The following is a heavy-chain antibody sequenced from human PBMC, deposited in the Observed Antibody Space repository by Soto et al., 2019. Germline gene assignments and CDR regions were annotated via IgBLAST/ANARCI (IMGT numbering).Heavy chain of an antibody. Sequence: ASVKVSCKASGYPFSDSQIHWLLRAPGQGLEWMGRINPKSDDTNYAQKFQGRVTMTRDTSIDTAYLELTGLTSDDTATYYCARKHSLDYIRWGLDPWGQGTLVTVSS. CDR3: ARKHSLDYIRWGLDP. CDR1: GYPFSDSQ. J-gene: IGHJ5*02. D-gene: IGHD4-4*01. V-gene: IGHV1-2*02. CDR2: INPKSDDT.